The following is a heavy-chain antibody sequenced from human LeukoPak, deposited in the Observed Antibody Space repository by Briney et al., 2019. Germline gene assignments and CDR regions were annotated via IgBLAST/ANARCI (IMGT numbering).Heavy chain of an antibody. CDR2: IYYSGST. J-gene: IGHJ4*02. Sequence: SQTLSLTCTVSGGSISSGDYYWSWLRQPPGTGLEWIGYIYYSGSTYYNPSLKSRVTISVDTSKNQFSLKLSSVTAADTAVYYCARGITIFGVVRSRVFDYWGQGTLVTVSS. D-gene: IGHD3-3*01. V-gene: IGHV4-30-4*01. CDR3: ARGITIFGVVRSRVFDY. CDR1: GGSISSGDYY.